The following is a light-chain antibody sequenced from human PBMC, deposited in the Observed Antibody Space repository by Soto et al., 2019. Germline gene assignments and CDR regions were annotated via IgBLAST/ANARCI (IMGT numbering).Light chain of an antibody. CDR1: SSNIGGNS. CDR3: GSWHRSLSAYV. V-gene: IGLV1-51*01. CDR2: DDN. J-gene: IGLJ1*01. Sequence: QSVRTRVPSGSGAAGEGRTITCPGTSSNIGGNSVSWYQQLPGTAPKIVIYDDNKRTSGIPDRFSGSKSGTSATLGITGFQTGDEADYYCGSWHRSLSAYVFGPGTTVPVL.